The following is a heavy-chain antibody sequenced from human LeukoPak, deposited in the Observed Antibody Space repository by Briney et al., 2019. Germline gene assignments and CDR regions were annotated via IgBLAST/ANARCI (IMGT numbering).Heavy chain of an antibody. CDR3: ASEEVLTGYYD. D-gene: IGHD3-9*01. J-gene: IGHJ4*02. V-gene: IGHV1-46*03. CDR2: INPSGGST. CDR1: GYTFTSYY. Sequence: ASVKVSCKASGYTFTSYYMHWLRQAPGQGLEWMGIINPSGGSTSYAQKFQGRVTMTRDTSTSTVYMELSSLRSEDTAVYYCASEEVLTGYYDWGQGTLVTVSS.